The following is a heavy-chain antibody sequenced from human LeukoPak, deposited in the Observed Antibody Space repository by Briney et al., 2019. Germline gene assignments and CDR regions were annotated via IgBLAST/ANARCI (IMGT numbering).Heavy chain of an antibody. J-gene: IGHJ4*02. CDR3: ARGLVDSYFDTSGYAHGYFDY. Sequence: PSETLSLTCTVSGGSISSSSYYWGWIRQPPGKGLEWIGSIYYSGSTNYNPSLKSRVTMSVDTSKNQFSLKLSSVTAADTAVYYCARGLVDSYFDTSGYAHGYFDYWGQGTLVTVSS. CDR1: GGSISSSSYY. D-gene: IGHD3-22*01. CDR2: IYYSGST. V-gene: IGHV4-39*07.